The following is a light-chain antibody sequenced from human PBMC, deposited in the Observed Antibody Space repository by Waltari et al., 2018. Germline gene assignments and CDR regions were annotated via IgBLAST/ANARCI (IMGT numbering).Light chain of an antibody. CDR1: SSDVGRYNY. CDR3: SSYRTNATVI. Sequence: QSALTQPASVSGSPGQSITISCTGSSSDVGRYNYVSWYQHHPGKAPKLMIYDVTNRPSGLSNRFSGSKSGNTASLTISGLRAEDEADYYCSSYRTNATVIFGGGTKLTVL. V-gene: IGLV2-14*03. CDR2: DVT. J-gene: IGLJ2*01.